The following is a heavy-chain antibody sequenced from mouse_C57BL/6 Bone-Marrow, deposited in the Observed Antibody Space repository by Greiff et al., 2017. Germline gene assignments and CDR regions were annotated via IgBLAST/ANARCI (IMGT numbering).Heavy chain of an antibody. CDR3: ADYQGDYAMDY. CDR1: GYTFTSYG. CDR2: IYPRSGNT. V-gene: IGHV1-81*01. D-gene: IGHD2-13*01. Sequence: QVQLLQSGAELARPGASVKLSCKASGYTFTSYGISWVKQRTGQGLEWIGEIYPRSGNTYYNEKFKGKATLTATKSSSTAYMGLRSLTYEDSAVYFCADYQGDYAMDYWGQGTSVTVSS. J-gene: IGHJ4*01.